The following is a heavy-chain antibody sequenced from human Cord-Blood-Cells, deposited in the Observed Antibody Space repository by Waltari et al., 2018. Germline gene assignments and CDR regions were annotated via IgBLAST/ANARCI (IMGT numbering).Heavy chain of an antibody. CDR3: ARGRLHGDSGYDYFDY. Sequence: QVQLQESGPGLVKPSETLSLTCAVSGYSISSGYYWGWIRQPPGKGLEWIGGIYHSGGTYYNPSLKSRVTISVDTSKNQCSLKLSSVTAADTAVYYGARGRLHGDSGYDYFDYWGQGTLVTVSS. J-gene: IGHJ4*02. D-gene: IGHD5-12*01. CDR1: GYSISSGYY. V-gene: IGHV4-38-2*01. CDR2: IYHSGGT.